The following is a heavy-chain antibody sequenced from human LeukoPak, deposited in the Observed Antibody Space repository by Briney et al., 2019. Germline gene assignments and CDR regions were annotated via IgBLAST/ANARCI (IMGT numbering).Heavy chain of an antibody. J-gene: IGHJ4*02. V-gene: IGHV3-30*04. CDR2: ISYDGSNK. D-gene: IGHD6-19*01. Sequence: GGSLRLSCAASGFTFNTYAMHWVRQAPGKGLEWVAVISYDGSNKYYADSVKGRFTISRDNSKNTLYLQMNSLRAEDTAVYYCARGPYYSGCHRVGDYWGQGTLVTVSS. CDR3: ARGPYYSGCHRVGDY. CDR1: GFTFNTYA.